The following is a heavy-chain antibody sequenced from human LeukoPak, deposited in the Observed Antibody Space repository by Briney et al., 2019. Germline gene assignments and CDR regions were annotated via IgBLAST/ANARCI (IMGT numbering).Heavy chain of an antibody. J-gene: IGHJ4*02. CDR3: ARRGSSGWYPTDY. CDR2: ISYDGSNK. CDR1: GFTFSSYA. D-gene: IGHD6-19*01. V-gene: IGHV3-30-3*01. Sequence: PGGSLRLSCAASGFTFSSYAMHWVRQAPGKGLEWVAVISYDGSNKYYADSVKGRFTISRDNSKNTLYLRMNSLRAEDTAVYYCARRGSSGWYPTDYWGQGTLVTVSS.